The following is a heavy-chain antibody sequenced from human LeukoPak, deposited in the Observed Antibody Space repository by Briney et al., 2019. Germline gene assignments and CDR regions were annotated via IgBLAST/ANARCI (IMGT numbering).Heavy chain of an antibody. Sequence: GGSLRLSCAASGFTFSSYGMHWVRQAPGKGLEWVAVISYDGSNKHYADSVKGRFTISRDNSKNTLYLQMNSLRAEDTAVYYCAKDHGSSSPYYFDYWGQGTLVTVSS. CDR2: ISYDGSNK. D-gene: IGHD6-6*01. V-gene: IGHV3-30*18. J-gene: IGHJ4*02. CDR3: AKDHGSSSPYYFDY. CDR1: GFTFSSYG.